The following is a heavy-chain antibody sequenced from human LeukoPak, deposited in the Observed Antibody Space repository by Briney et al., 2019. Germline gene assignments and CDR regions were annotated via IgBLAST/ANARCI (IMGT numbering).Heavy chain of an antibody. CDR2: ISGSGGST. D-gene: IGHD6-13*01. CDR3: ARYSISSGSSSWYNYYYYGMDV. J-gene: IGHJ6*02. V-gene: IGHV3-23*01. CDR1: GFTFSSYA. Sequence: GGSLRLSCAASGFTFSSYAMSWVRQAPGKGLEWVSAISGSGGSTYYADSVKGRFTISRDNSKNTLYLQMNSLRAEDTAVYYCARYSISSGSSSWYNYYYYGMDVWGQGTTVTASS.